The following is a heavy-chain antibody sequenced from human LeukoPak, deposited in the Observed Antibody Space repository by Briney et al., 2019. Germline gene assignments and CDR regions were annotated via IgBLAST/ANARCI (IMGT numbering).Heavy chain of an antibody. V-gene: IGHV3-30*18. CDR1: GFTFSSYW. CDR2: ISYDGSNK. D-gene: IGHD6-19*01. Sequence: GGSLRLSCAASGFTFSSYWMSWVRQAPGKGLEWVAVISYDGSNKYYADSVKGRFTISRDNSKNTLYLQMNSLRAEDTAVYYCAKGSGWYGLNYWGQGTLVTVSS. CDR3: AKGSGWYGLNY. J-gene: IGHJ4*02.